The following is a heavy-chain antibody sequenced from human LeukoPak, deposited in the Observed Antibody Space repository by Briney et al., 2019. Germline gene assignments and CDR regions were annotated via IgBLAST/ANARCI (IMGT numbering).Heavy chain of an antibody. CDR2: IIPIFGTA. CDR3: ARVGCSSTSCYGEFDY. Sequence: ASVKVSCKASGGTFSSYAISWVRQAPGQGLEWMGGIIPIFGTANYAQKSQGRVTITADESTSTAYMELSSLRSEDTAVYYCARVGCSSTSCYGEFDYWGQGTLVTVSS. D-gene: IGHD2-2*01. CDR1: GGTFSSYA. J-gene: IGHJ4*02. V-gene: IGHV1-69*13.